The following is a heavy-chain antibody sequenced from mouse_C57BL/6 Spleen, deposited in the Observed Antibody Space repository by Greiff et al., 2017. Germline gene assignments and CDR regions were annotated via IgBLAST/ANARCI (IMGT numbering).Heavy chain of an antibody. CDR1: GFTFSSYT. CDR3: ARHADGRSPFGY. D-gene: IGHD1-1*01. J-gene: IGHJ2*01. CDR2: ISGGGGNT. Sequence: EVQVVESGGGLVKPGGSLKLSCAASGFTFSSYTMSWVRQTPEKRLEWVATISGGGGNTYYPDSVKGRFTISRDNAKNTLYLQLSSLRSEDTALYYCARHADGRSPFGYWGQGTTLTVSS. V-gene: IGHV5-9*01.